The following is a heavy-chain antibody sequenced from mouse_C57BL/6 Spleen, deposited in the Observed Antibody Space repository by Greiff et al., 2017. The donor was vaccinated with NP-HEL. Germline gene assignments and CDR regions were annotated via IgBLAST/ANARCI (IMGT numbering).Heavy chain of an antibody. Sequence: EVQVVESGGGLVKPGGSLKLSCAASGFTFSSYAMSWVRQTPEKRLEWVATISDGGSYTYYPDNVKGRFTISRDNAKNNLYLQMSNLKSEETARNYWARDGLTEGAMDYWGQGTSVTVSS. CDR1: GFTFSSYA. J-gene: IGHJ4*01. V-gene: IGHV5-4*01. CDR2: ISDGGSYT. CDR3: ARDGLTEGAMDY.